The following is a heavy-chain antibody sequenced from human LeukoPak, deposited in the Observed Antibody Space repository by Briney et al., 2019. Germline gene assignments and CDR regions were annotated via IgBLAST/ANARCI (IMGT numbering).Heavy chain of an antibody. V-gene: IGHV4-39*01. CDR3: ASQGHHGKIVGTTLSYFYMDV. CDR1: GGSISSSSYY. D-gene: IGHD1-26*01. Sequence: SETLSLTCTVSGGSISSSSYYWGWIRQPPGKGLEWIGSIYYSGSTYYNPSLKSRVTISEDTSKNQFSLKLSSVTAADTAFYYCASQGHHGKIVGTTLSYFYMDVWGKGTTVTVSS. CDR2: IYYSGST. J-gene: IGHJ6*03.